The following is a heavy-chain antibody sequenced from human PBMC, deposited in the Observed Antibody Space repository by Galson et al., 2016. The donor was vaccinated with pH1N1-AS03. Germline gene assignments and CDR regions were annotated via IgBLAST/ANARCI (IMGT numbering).Heavy chain of an antibody. CDR3: ARESTGTEHIVVVTGRYGYYYMDV. J-gene: IGHJ6*03. V-gene: IGHV3-7*03. CDR1: GFTFKSCW. Sequence: SLRLSCAASGFTFKSCWMSWVRQAPGKGLEWVANINQDENEKYCVDSVKGRFTISRDNAKNSLYWEMNSLRAEDTDLYYCARESTGTEHIVVVTGRYGYYYMDVWGKGTTVTVSS. D-gene: IGHD2-21*02. CDR2: INQDENEK.